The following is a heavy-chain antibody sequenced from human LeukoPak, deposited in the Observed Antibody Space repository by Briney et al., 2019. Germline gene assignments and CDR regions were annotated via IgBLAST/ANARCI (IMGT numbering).Heavy chain of an antibody. J-gene: IGHJ4*02. Sequence: GGSLRLSCAASGFIFSSYTMSWVRQAPGKGLEWVSAISGSGGFTYYADSVKGRFTISRDNSKNTLFLQMNSLRAEDTAVYYCAREDSGNYYFDFWGQGTLVTVS. V-gene: IGHV3-23*01. CDR3: AREDSGNYYFDF. D-gene: IGHD1-26*01. CDR2: ISGSGGFT. CDR1: GFIFSSYT.